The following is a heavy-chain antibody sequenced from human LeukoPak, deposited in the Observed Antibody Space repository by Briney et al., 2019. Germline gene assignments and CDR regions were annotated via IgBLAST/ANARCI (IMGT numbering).Heavy chain of an antibody. CDR3: ARYGYGYGYGYYYYYYMDV. CDR2: IYPGDSDT. V-gene: IGHV5-51*01. Sequence: GESLKISCKGSGYSFTSYWIGWVRQMPGKGLEWMGIIYPGDSDTRYSPSFQGQVTISADKSISTAYLQWSSLKASDTAMYYCARYGYGYGYGYYYYYYMDVWGKGTTVTVSS. CDR1: GYSFTSYW. D-gene: IGHD5-18*01. J-gene: IGHJ6*03.